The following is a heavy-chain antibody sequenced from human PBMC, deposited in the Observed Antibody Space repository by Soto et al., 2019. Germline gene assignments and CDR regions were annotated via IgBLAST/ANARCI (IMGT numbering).Heavy chain of an antibody. D-gene: IGHD2-2*01. J-gene: IGHJ6*02. Sequence: SVQVSCKASGGTFSSYAISWVRQAPGQGLEWMGGIIPIFGTANYAQKFQGRVTITADESTSTAYMELSSLRSEDTAVYYCARDPRGVGGNQLLGSNYHHYLMDVWGQGTTVTVSS. V-gene: IGHV1-69*13. CDR2: IIPIFGTA. CDR3: ARDPRGVGGNQLLGSNYHHYLMDV. CDR1: GGTFSSYA.